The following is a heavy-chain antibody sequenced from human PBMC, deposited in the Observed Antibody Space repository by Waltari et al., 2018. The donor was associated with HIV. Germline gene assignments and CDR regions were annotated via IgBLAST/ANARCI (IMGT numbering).Heavy chain of an antibody. CDR2: IYYTGST. CDR3: ARRMRGRFDP. CDR1: GDSFSSFY. V-gene: IGHV4-59*01. Sequence: QVQLQESGQGPVKPSETPPPTCTVSGDSFSSFYWSWIRQPPGKGLEWIGYIYYTGSTNYNPSLKSRVTISVDTSKNQFSLKLSSVTAADTAVYYCARRMRGRFDPWGQGTLVTVSS. J-gene: IGHJ5*02.